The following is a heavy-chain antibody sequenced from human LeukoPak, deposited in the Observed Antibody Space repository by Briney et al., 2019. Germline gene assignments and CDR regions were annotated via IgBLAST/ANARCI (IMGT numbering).Heavy chain of an antibody. CDR3: ARDGDCSGGSCYYDFDY. V-gene: IGHV1-2*06. D-gene: IGHD2-15*01. CDR2: INPNSGGT. CDR1: GYTFTGYY. Sequence: ASVKVSCKASGYTFTGYYMHWVRQAPGQGLEWMGRINPNSGGTNYAQKFQGRVTMTRDTSISTAYMELSRLRSDDTAVYYCARDGDCSGGSCYYDFDYWGQGTLVAVSS. J-gene: IGHJ4*02.